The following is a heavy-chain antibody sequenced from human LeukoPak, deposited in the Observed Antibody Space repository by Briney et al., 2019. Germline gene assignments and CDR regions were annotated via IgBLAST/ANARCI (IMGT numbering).Heavy chain of an antibody. CDR2: IYSGGST. CDR1: GLTFSSYS. CDR3: ARSLRGHFDY. Sequence: QAGGSLRLSCAASGLTFSSYSMNWVRQAPGKGLEWVSVIYSGGSTYYADSVKGRFTISRDNSKNTLYLQMNSLRAEDTAVYYCARSLRGHFDYWGQGTLVTVSS. V-gene: IGHV3-53*01. J-gene: IGHJ4*02. D-gene: IGHD4-17*01.